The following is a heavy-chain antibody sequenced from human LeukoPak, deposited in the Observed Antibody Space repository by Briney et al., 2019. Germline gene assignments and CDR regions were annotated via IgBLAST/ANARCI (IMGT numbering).Heavy chain of an antibody. CDR1: GFTFSSYS. V-gene: IGHV3-21*01. D-gene: IGHD5-12*01. J-gene: IGHJ4*02. CDR3: AREGYDSSFDY. Sequence: AGGSLRLSCAASGFTFSSYSMNWVRQAPGKGLEWVSSISSGSNYIYYADSLKGRFTISRDNAKNSLYLQMNGLRAEDTAVYYCAREGYDSSFDYWGQGTLVTVSS. CDR2: ISSGSNYI.